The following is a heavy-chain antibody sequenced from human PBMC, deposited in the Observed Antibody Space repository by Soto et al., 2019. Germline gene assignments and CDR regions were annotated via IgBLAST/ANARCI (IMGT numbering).Heavy chain of an antibody. CDR3: ARVSGSTVENYMDV. CDR2: IIPILGIA. J-gene: IGHJ6*03. D-gene: IGHD4-17*01. V-gene: IGHV1-69*02. Sequence: ASVKLSCKASGGTFSSYTISWVRQAPGQGLEWMGRIIPILGIANYAQKFQGRVTITADKSTSTAYMELSSLRSEDTAVYYCARVSGSTVENYMDVWGKGTTVTVSS. CDR1: GGTFSSYT.